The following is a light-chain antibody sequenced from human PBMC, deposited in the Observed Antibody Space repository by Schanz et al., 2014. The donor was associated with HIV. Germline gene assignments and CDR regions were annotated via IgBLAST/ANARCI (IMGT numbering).Light chain of an antibody. CDR1: ESLVHSDGNTY. CDR3: MQGTHWPPYT. CDR2: KVS. J-gene: IGKJ2*01. Sequence: DVVMTQSPLSLPVTLGQSASISCRSSESLVHSDGNTYLSWFQLRPGQSPRRLIYKVSNRDSGVPEGFSGSGSGTDFTLKISRVAAEDVGVYYCMQGTHWPPYTFGQGTRLEIK. V-gene: IGKV2-30*02.